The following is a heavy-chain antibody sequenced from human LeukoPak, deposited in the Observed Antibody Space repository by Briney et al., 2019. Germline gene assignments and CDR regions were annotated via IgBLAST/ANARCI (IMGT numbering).Heavy chain of an antibody. V-gene: IGHV3-74*01. J-gene: IGHJ3*02. CDR1: GFTFSSYW. D-gene: IGHD3-9*01. CDR2: INGDGRNI. Sequence: GGPLRLSCVASGFTFSSYWMHWVRQDPRKGLVWVSRINGDGRNINYADSVRGRFTISRDNAKNTLYLQMNTLRVEDTAVYYCARETMHPADYDILTGSGGDAFDIWGQGTMVTVSS. CDR3: ARETMHPADYDILTGSGGDAFDI.